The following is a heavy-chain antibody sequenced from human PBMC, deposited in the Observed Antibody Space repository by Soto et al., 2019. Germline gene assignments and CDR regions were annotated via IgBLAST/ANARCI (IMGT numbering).Heavy chain of an antibody. D-gene: IGHD2-8*01. CDR2: IYHSGTA. J-gene: IGHJ4*02. CDR3: GTLPLRIELTLLPIPT. Sequence: QVQLLQSGPGLVKPSGTLSLTCAVSGGSVSSTNWWTWVRQSPGKGLEWIGEIYHSGTATYNPSLRGRVTISADKPNNQFPLNMRYMTAAHTAVYYCGTLPLRIELTLLPIPTWGQGTLVAVSS. CDR1: GGSVSSTNW. V-gene: IGHV4-4*02.